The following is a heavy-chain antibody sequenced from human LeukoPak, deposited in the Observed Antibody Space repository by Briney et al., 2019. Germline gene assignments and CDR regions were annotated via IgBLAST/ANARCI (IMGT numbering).Heavy chain of an antibody. CDR1: GFTFSSYG. Sequence: PGRSLRLSCAASGFTFSSYGIHWVRQAPGKGLEWVAVISNDGSNKYYADSVKGRFTISRDNSKNTLYLQMNSLRAEDTAVYYCAKHNIDYWGQGTLVTVSS. J-gene: IGHJ4*02. D-gene: IGHD1-1*01. CDR3: AKHNIDY. CDR2: ISNDGSNK. V-gene: IGHV3-30*18.